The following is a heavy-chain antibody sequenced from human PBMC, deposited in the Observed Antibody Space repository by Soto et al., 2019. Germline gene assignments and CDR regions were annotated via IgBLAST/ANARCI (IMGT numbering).Heavy chain of an antibody. J-gene: IGHJ4*02. CDR1: GDSISSGDYY. CDR2: IYFNGNT. V-gene: IGHV4-30-4*01. Sequence: SETLSLTCSVSGDSISSGDYYWTWIRQPPGQGLEWIGNIYFNGNTNYNPSLQSRVIISLETSKNQVSLKLTSLTAADTAVYYCARELSGYSYGPGEVYWGQGTLVTVSS. CDR3: ARELSGYSYGPGEVY. D-gene: IGHD5-12*01.